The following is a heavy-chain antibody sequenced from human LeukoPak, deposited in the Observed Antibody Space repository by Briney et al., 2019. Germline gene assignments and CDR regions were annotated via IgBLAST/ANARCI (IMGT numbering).Heavy chain of an antibody. D-gene: IGHD2-15*01. Sequence: SETLSLTCTVSGDSISGSNWWNWVRQPPGKGLEWIGGVYHSGSTNYNPSLKSRVTISVDTSKNQFSLKLSSVTAADTAVYYCARVPRRIVVVVAATRNAFDIWGQGTMVTVSS. J-gene: IGHJ3*02. CDR2: VYHSGST. V-gene: IGHV4-4*02. CDR3: ARVPRRIVVVVAATRNAFDI. CDR1: GDSISGSNW.